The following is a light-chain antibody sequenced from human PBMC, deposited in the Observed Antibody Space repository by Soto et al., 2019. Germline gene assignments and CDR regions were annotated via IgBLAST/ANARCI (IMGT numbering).Light chain of an antibody. CDR2: AVT. CDR3: SSYAGSSNV. CDR1: SSDVGIYNL. Sequence: QSVLTQPASVSGSPGQSITISCTGTSSDVGIYNLVSWYQQHPGEAPKLLIYAVTKRPSGVSNRFSGSKSGNTASLTVSGLQAEDEADYYCSSYAGSSNVFGTGTKLTVL. V-gene: IGLV2-14*02. J-gene: IGLJ1*01.